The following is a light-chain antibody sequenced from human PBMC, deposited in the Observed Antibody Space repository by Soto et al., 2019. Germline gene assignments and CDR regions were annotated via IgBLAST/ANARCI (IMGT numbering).Light chain of an antibody. J-gene: IGLJ2*01. Sequence: QSVLTQSPSVSAAPGQKVTISCSGSSSNIGNNYVSWYQQLPGTAPKLLIYDNNKRPSGIPDRFSGSKSGTSGTLDITGPQTGDEADYYCATWDGSLPGEVFGGGTQLTVL. V-gene: IGLV1-51*01. CDR2: DNN. CDR3: ATWDGSLPGEV. CDR1: SSNIGNNY.